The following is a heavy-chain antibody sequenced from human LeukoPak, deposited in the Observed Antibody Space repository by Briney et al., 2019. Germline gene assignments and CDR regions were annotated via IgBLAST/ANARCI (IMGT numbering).Heavy chain of an antibody. J-gene: IGHJ4*02. CDR3: ATDLTTVVVVTNY. CDR2: FDPEDGEL. D-gene: IGHD4-23*01. V-gene: IGHV1-24*01. CDR1: GHTVTELS. Sequence: EASVKVSCKVSGHTVTELSMHWVRQAPGKGLEWMGGFDPEDGELIYAQKFQGRVTMTEDTSTDTAYMELSSLRSEDTAVYYCATDLTTVVVVTNYWGQGTLVTVSS.